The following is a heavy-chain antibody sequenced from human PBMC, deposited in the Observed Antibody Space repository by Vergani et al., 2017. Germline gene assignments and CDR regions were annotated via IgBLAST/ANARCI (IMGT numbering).Heavy chain of an antibody. CDR1: GFTFSSYW. J-gene: IGHJ4*02. CDR3: ARTGYSGNSKDY. V-gene: IGHV3-7*01. D-gene: IGHD1-26*01. Sequence: EVQLVDSGGGLVQPGGSLRLSCAASGFTFSSYWMNWVRQAPGKGLEWVANINQDGSQKQYVDSVKGRFTISRDNAKNSLYLQMNSLRAEDTAVYHCARTGYSGNSKDYWGQGTLVTVSS. CDR2: INQDGSQK.